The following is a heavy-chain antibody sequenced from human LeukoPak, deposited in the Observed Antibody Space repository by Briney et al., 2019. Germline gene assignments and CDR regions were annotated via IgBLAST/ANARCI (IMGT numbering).Heavy chain of an antibody. CDR1: GFTFSSYG. Sequence: PGGSLRLSCAASGFTFSSYGMSWVRQAPGKGLEWVSVISGTGNFIDYVESVKGRFTISRDNSKNTVYLEMNSLRAEDTAVYYCAKGFYDSSGYYYLHSFDHWGQGTLVTVSS. CDR3: AKGFYDSSGYYYLHSFDH. J-gene: IGHJ4*02. V-gene: IGHV3-23*01. D-gene: IGHD3-22*01. CDR2: ISGTGNFI.